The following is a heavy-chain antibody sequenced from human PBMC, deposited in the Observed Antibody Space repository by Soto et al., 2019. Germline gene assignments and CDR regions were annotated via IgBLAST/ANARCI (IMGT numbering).Heavy chain of an antibody. CDR3: ARDHGVYCSSTSCSKGRAFDI. CDR1: GYTFTSYG. D-gene: IGHD2-2*01. Sequence: GASVKVSFKASGYTFTSYGISWLRQAPGQGLEWMGWISAYNGNTNYAQKLQGRVTMTTDTSTSTAYMELRSLRSDDTAVYYCARDHGVYCSSTSCSKGRAFDIWGQGTMVTVSS. V-gene: IGHV1-18*04. CDR2: ISAYNGNT. J-gene: IGHJ3*02.